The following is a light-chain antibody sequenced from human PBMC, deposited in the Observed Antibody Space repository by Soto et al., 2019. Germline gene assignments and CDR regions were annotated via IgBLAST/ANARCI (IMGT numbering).Light chain of an antibody. CDR1: ESLVYTSNNKNY. CDR3: QQYFSTPHN. V-gene: IGKV4-1*01. J-gene: IGKJ2*01. CDR2: WAS. Sequence: DIVVRQSADSLAVSLGARATMSCRSSESLVYTSNNKNYLAWYQQTQGQSPKLLFYWASTRESGVPDRISAPGSGTDLTLTLRRLQAGDVAVYYCQQYFSTPHNLGQGTKVDIK.